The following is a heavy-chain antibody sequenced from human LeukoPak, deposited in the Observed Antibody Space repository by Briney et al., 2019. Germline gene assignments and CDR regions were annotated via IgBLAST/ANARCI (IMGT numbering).Heavy chain of an antibody. CDR2: IYYSGST. CDR1: GGSISSYY. V-gene: IGHV4-59*12. J-gene: IGHJ4*02. Sequence: SETLSLTCTVSGGSISSYYWSWIRQPPGKGLEWIGYIYYSGSTNYNPSLKSRVTMSVDTSKNQFSLRLSSVTAADTAVYYCARDPYYLLETGGFDYWGQGTLVTVSS. D-gene: IGHD1-26*01. CDR3: ARDPYYLLETGGFDY.